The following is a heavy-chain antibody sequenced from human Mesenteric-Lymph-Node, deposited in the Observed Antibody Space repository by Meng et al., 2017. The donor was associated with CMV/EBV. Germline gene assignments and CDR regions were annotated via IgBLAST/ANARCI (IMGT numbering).Heavy chain of an antibody. V-gene: IGHV3-30*02. D-gene: IGHD3-3*01. CDR1: GIHFSGSG. J-gene: IGHJ6*02. CDR3: AGAPSYDFWSGYYRDYYYYGMDV. CDR2: IQYDGSSK. Sequence: GESLKISCEASGIHFSGSGMHWVRQAPGKGLEWVAFIQYDGSSKLYGDSVKGRFTISRDNSKNTLYLQMNSLRAEDTAVYYCAGAPSYDFWSGYYRDYYYYGMDVWGQGTTVTVSS.